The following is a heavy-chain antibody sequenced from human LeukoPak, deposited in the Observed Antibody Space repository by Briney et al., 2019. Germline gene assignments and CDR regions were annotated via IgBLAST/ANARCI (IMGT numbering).Heavy chain of an antibody. CDR3: ARAWTAHFDY. CDR2: ISYDGSNK. D-gene: IGHD1-1*01. CDR1: GFTFSSYA. Sequence: PGGSLRLSCAASGFTFSSYAMHWVRQAPGKGLEWVAVISYDGSNKYYADSVKGRFTISRDNSKNTLYLQMNSLRAEDTAVYHCARAWTAHFDYWGQGTLVTVSS. J-gene: IGHJ4*02. V-gene: IGHV3-30-3*01.